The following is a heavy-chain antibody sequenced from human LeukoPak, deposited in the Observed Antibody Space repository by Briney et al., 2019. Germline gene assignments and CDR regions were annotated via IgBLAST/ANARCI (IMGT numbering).Heavy chain of an antibody. CDR1: GFTFSSNG. Sequence: PGGSLRLSCAASGFTFSSNGMSWVRQPPGKGLEWIGEINHSGSTNYNPSLKSRVSISVDSSKNQFSLKVSSVTAADTAVYYCARGSDTAAGLYWGQGTLVTVSS. J-gene: IGHJ4*02. CDR2: INHSGST. V-gene: IGHV4-34*01. CDR3: ARGSDTAAGLY. D-gene: IGHD6-13*01.